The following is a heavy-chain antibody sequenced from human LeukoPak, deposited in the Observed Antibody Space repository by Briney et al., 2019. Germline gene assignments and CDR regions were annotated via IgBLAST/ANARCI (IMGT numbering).Heavy chain of an antibody. D-gene: IGHD6-13*01. CDR1: GGSLSSSSYY. V-gene: IGHV4-39*02. Sequence: SETLSLTCTVSGGSLSSSSYYWGWIRQSPGKGLEWIGSSYYRGNTYYNPSLKSRVTISEDTSKNQFSLQLRSVTAADTAVYYCARDQHSSSLGFDYWGQGTLVTVSS. CDR3: ARDQHSSSLGFDY. J-gene: IGHJ4*02. CDR2: SYYRGNT.